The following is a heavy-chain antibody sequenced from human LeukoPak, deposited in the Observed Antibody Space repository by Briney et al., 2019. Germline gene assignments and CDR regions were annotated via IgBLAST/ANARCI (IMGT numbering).Heavy chain of an antibody. CDR3: TTDYGDYVGMTN. V-gene: IGHV3-15*01. CDR2: IKSKTDGGTT. J-gene: IGHJ4*02. D-gene: IGHD4-17*01. CDR1: GFTFSNAW. Sequence: GGSLRLSCAASGFTFSNAWMSWVRQAPGKGLEGVGRIKSKTDGGTTDYAAPVKGRFTISRDDSKNTLYLQMNSLKTEDTAVYYCTTDYGDYVGMTNWGQGTLVTVSS.